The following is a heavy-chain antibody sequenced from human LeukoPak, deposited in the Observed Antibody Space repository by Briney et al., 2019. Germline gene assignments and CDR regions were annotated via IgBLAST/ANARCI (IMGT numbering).Heavy chain of an antibody. Sequence: GGSLRLSCAASGFTFSDYYMSWIRQAPGKGLEGVSYISSSSSYTNYADSVKGRFTISRDNSKNTLYLQMNSLRAEDTAVYYCARLLWFGESDNWFDPWGQGTLVTVSS. CDR3: ARLLWFGESDNWFDP. V-gene: IGHV3-11*03. J-gene: IGHJ5*02. CDR1: GFTFSDYY. D-gene: IGHD3-10*01. CDR2: ISSSSSYT.